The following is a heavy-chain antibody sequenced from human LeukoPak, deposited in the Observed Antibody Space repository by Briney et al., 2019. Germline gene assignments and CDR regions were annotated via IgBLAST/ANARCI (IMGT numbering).Heavy chain of an antibody. V-gene: IGHV3-30*18. J-gene: IGHJ5*02. CDR1: GFTFSTYG. D-gene: IGHD3-22*01. Sequence: PGRSLRLSCAASGFTFSTYGMHWVRQAPGTGLEWVAVIAYDGSYKYYADSAKGRFTISRGNSKNTLYLQMNSLRAEDTAVYFCAKYYYDSSGYSALGSWGQGTLVTVSS. CDR2: IAYDGSYK. CDR3: AKYYYDSSGYSALGS.